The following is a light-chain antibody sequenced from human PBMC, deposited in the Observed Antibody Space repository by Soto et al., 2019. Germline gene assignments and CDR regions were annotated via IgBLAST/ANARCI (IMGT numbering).Light chain of an antibody. CDR2: GAS. CDR3: QQYGSSPWT. J-gene: IGKJ1*01. V-gene: IGKV3-20*01. Sequence: EIVLTQSPGTLSLSPGERATLSCRASQSVSSSYLAWYQQKPCQAPRLLIYGASSRATGIPDRFSGSGSGTDFTITISRLEPEDFAVYYCQQYGSSPWTFGHGTKVEIK. CDR1: QSVSSSY.